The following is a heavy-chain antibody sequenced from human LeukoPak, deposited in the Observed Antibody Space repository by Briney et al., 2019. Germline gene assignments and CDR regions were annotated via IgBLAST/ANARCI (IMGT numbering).Heavy chain of an antibody. CDR3: ARSRTGYYFDY. D-gene: IGHD7-27*01. CDR2: VYSSGST. Sequence: SETLSLTCTVSGGSISSDYFYWTWIRQPPGKGLEWIGYVYSSGSTYYNPSLNSRITMSVDTSKNQFSLKLSPVTAADTAVYSCARSRTGYYFDYWGQGTLVTVSS. V-gene: IGHV4-30-4*01. J-gene: IGHJ4*02. CDR1: GGSISSDYFY.